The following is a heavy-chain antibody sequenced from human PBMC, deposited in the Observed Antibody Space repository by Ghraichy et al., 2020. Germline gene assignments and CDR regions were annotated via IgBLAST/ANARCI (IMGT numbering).Heavy chain of an antibody. D-gene: IGHD7-27*01. V-gene: IGHV6-1*01. J-gene: IGHJ5*02. CDR3: AREILGIGLLVCWFDP. Sequence: SQTLSLTCAISGDSVSSNSAAWNWIRQSPSRGLEWLGRTYYRSKWYNDYAVSVKSRITINSDTSKNQFSLQLNSVTPEDTAVYYCAREILGIGLLVCWFDPWGQGTLVTVSS. CDR1: GDSVSSNSAA. CDR2: TYYRSKWYN.